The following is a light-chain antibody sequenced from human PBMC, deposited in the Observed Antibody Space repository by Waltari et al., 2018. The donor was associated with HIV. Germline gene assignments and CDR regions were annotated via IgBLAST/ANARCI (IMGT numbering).Light chain of an antibody. Sequence: EIVLTQSPATLSLSPGERATLPCRASQSVSIYLAWFQQKPGQAPRLLISAASKRATGIPPRFSGSGSGTDFTLSIRSLQPEDFAVYYCQVRSHWPLIIFGQGTRLEIK. CDR2: AAS. CDR1: QSVSIY. V-gene: IGKV3-11*01. CDR3: QVRSHWPLII. J-gene: IGKJ5*01.